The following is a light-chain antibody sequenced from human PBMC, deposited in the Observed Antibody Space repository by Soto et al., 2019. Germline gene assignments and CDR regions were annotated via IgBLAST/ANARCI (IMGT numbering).Light chain of an antibody. CDR1: ASSIAARYD. CDR3: QSYDNSLNEWV. Sequence: QYVLTQPPSVSGAPGQRVTISCTGTASSIAARYDVHWYQQIPGKAPKLLIYGNNNRPSGVPGRFSASKSGISASLAITGLQADDEADYYCQSYDNSLNEWVFGGGTKLTVL. J-gene: IGLJ3*02. CDR2: GNN. V-gene: IGLV1-40*01.